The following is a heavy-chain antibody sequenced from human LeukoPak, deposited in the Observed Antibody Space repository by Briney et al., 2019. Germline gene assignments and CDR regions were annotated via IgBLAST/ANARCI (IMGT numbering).Heavy chain of an antibody. CDR2: IRYDGSNK. J-gene: IGHJ3*02. D-gene: IGHD2-2*01. CDR1: GFTFSSYA. CDR3: AKGLIVVVPAAISDAFDI. Sequence: GGSLRLSCAASGFTFSSYAMHWVRQAPGKGLEWVAFIRYDGSNKYYADSVKGRFTISRDNSKNTLYLQMNSLRAEDTAVYYCAKGLIVVVPAAISDAFDIWGQGTMVTVSS. V-gene: IGHV3-30*02.